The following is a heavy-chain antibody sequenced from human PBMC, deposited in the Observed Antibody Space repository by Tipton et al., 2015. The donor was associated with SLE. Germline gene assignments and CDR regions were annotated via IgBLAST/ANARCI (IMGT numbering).Heavy chain of an antibody. CDR3: AGGGVCSGGSCYYYYYYYGMDV. Sequence: TLSLTCAVYGGSFSGYYWSWIRQPPGKGLEWIGEINHSGSTNYNPPLKSRVTISVDTSKNQFSLKLSSVTAADTAVYYCAGGGVCSGGSCYYYYYYYGMDVWGQGITVTVSS. CDR2: INHSGST. CDR1: GGSFSGYY. J-gene: IGHJ6*02. V-gene: IGHV4-34*01. D-gene: IGHD2-15*01.